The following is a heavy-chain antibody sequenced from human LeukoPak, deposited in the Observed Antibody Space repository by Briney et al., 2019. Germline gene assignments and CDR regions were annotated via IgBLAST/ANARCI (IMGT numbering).Heavy chain of an antibody. CDR1: GFTFSSYS. V-gene: IGHV3-21*01. CDR3: ARGAYYDFWSGYIFDY. J-gene: IGHJ4*02. CDR2: ISSSSSYI. Sequence: GGSLRLSCAASGFTFSSYSMNWVRQAPGKGLEWVSSISSSSSYIYYADSVKGRFTISRDNAKNSLYLQMNSLRAEDTAVYYCARGAYYDFWSGYIFDYWGQGTLVTVSS. D-gene: IGHD3-3*01.